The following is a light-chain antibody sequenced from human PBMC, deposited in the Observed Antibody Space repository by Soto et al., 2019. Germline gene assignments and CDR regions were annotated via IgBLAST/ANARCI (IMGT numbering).Light chain of an antibody. J-gene: IGKJ5*01. V-gene: IGKV1-5*03. CDR1: QTISSW. CDR2: KAS. CDR3: QQAYSFPRT. Sequence: DIQMTQSPSTLSGSVGDRVTITCRASQTISSWLAWYQQKPGKAPKLLIYKASTLKSGVPSRFSGSASGTDFTLTINSLQPEDFATYYCQQAYSFPRTFGQGTRLEIK.